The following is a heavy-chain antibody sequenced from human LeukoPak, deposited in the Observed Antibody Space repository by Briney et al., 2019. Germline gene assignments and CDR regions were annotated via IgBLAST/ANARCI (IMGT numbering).Heavy chain of an antibody. CDR3: ARGLRYFDSY. CDR2: IYASGST. CDR1: GGSLSSGSDY. V-gene: IGHV4-61*10. Sequence: SETLSLTCTVSGGSLSSGSDYWSWIRQSAGKGLEWIGRIYASGSTNYNPSLKSRVTISVDTSKNQFSLKLSSVTAADTAVYYCARGLRYFDSYWGQGTMVTVSS. D-gene: IGHD3-9*01. J-gene: IGHJ3*01.